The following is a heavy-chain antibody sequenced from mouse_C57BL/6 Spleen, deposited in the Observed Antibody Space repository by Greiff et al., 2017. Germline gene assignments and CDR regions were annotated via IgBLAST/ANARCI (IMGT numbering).Heavy chain of an antibody. CDR1: GYTFTSYW. D-gene: IGHD1-1*01. Sequence: QVQLQQPGAELVKPGASVKLSCKASGYTFTSYWMHWVKQRPGRGLEWIGRIDPNSGGTKYNEKFKSKATLTVDKPSSTAYMQLSSLTSEDSAVYDCARGDLAQFITTGVSTDYFAYWGQGTTLTVSS. CDR3: ARGDLAQFITTGVSTDYFAY. CDR2: IDPNSGGT. J-gene: IGHJ2*01. V-gene: IGHV1-72*01.